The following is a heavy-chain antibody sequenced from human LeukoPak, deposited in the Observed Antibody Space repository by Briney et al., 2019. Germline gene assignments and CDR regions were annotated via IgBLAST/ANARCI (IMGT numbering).Heavy chain of an antibody. D-gene: IGHD6-13*01. V-gene: IGHV1-2*02. CDR1: GCTYTGSF. CDR3: ATYPKAEFDF. J-gene: IGHJ4*02. CDR2: INPNSGGT. Sequence: ASVKVSCKASGCTYTGSFMHWVRQAPGQGLEWVGWINPNSGGTNYAQKFQGRVTMTRDTSVTTAYMELSWLRSDDTAVYYCATYPKAEFDFWGQGTLVTVSS.